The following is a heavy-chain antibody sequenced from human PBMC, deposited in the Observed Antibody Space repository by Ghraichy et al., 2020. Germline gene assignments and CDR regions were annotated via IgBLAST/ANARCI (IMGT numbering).Heavy chain of an antibody. CDR1: GFTFSSYW. Sequence: GGSLRLSCAASGFTFSSYWMSWVRQAPGKGLEWVANIKQDGSEKYYVDSVKGRFTISRDNAKNSLYLQMNSLRAEDTAVYYCARDSPISTGYGAFDIWGQGTMVTVSS. CDR2: IKQDGSEK. V-gene: IGHV3-7*01. D-gene: IGHD6-13*01. J-gene: IGHJ3*02. CDR3: ARDSPISTGYGAFDI.